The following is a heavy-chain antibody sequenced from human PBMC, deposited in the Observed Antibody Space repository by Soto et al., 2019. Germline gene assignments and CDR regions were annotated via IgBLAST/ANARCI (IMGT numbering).Heavy chain of an antibody. V-gene: IGHV4-31*03. CDR3: ARCFSGSYSHHTGLYYFDY. D-gene: IGHD1-26*01. J-gene: IGHJ4*02. CDR1: GGSISSGGYY. Sequence: SETLSLTCTVSGGSISSGGYYWSWIRQHPGKGLEWIGYIYYSGSTYYNPSLKSRVTISVDTSKNQFSLKLSSVTAADTAVYYCARCFSGSYSHHTGLYYFDYWGQGTLVTVSS. CDR2: IYYSGST.